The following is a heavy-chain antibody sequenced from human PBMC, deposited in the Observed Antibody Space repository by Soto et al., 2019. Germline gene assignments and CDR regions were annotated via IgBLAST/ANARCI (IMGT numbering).Heavy chain of an antibody. V-gene: IGHV3-23*01. CDR2: ISNSDSSSST. CDR3: AKEGPEYCSSSLYYFDY. Sequence: EVQLLESGGGLVQPGGSLRLSCAASGFTFSNYAMSWVRQAPGKGLEWVSTISNSDSSSSTYYAGSVKGRFTISRDNSKNTLSLQMNTLRPEDTAIYYCAKEGPEYCSSSLYYFDYWGQGTLVTVSS. CDR1: GFTFSNYA. J-gene: IGHJ4*02. D-gene: IGHD6-6*01.